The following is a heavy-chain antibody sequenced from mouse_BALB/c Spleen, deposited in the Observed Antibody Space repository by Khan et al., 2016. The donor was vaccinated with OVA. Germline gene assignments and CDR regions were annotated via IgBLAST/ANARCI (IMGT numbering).Heavy chain of an antibody. CDR1: GFTFSNYT. Sequence: VQLQESGAELARPGASVKMSCRTSGFTFSNYTIHWVKQRPGQGLEWIGYINPSTIYTNYNHNFKDKATLTADNSSSTAYMQLNSLTSEDSAVYYCATYDKDPTWFAYWCQGTLVTVAA. CDR2: INPSTIYT. V-gene: IGHV1-4*01. D-gene: IGHD2-12*01. CDR3: ATYDKDPTWFAY. J-gene: IGHJ3*01.